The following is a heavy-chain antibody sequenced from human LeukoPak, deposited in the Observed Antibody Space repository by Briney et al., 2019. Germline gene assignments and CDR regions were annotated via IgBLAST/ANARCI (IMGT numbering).Heavy chain of an antibody. CDR1: GYTFTSYG. CDR3: ARGSESIFGVVTYYYYMDV. CDR2: ISAYNGNT. D-gene: IGHD3-3*01. J-gene: IGHJ6*03. V-gene: IGHV1-18*01. Sequence: ASVKVSCKTSGYTFTSYGISWVRQAPGQGLEWMGWISAYNGNTNCAQKLQGRVTMTTDTSTSTAYMELRSLRSDDTAVYYCARGSESIFGVVTYYYYMDVWGKGTTVTVSS.